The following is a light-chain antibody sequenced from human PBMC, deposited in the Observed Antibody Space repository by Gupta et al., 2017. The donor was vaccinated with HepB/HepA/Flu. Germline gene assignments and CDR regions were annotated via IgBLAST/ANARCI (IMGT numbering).Light chain of an antibody. J-gene: IGKJ5*01. CDR3: QQYINWLPIT. V-gene: IGKV3-15*01. CDR2: GAS. CDR1: ETLSSN. Sequence: DIVMTQSPATLSVSPGERATLSCRASETLSSNLAWYQQKPGQAPRLLIYGASTRATGIPARFSGSGSGREFTLTFSSLQSEDFAVYYCQQYINWLPITFGQGTRLEIK.